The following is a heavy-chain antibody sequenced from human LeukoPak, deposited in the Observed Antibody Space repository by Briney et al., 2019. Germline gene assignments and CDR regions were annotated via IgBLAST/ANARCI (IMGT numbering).Heavy chain of an antibody. J-gene: IGHJ3*02. CDR3: ARSERLLEWPLGAFDI. D-gene: IGHD3-3*01. CDR1: GGSISSGSYY. CDR2: IYTSGST. Sequence: SQTLSLTCTVSGGSISSGSYYWSWIRQPAGKGLEWIGRIYTSGSTNYNPSLKSRVTISVDTSKNQFSLKLSSVTAADTAVYYCARSERLLEWPLGAFDIWGQGTMVTVSS. V-gene: IGHV4-61*02.